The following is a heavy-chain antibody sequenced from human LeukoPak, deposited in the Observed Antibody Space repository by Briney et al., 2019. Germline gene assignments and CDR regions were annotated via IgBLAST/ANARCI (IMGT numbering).Heavy chain of an antibody. V-gene: IGHV3-7*01. CDR3: ARDPYENGGYGAFDI. CDR2: IKHDGSEK. CDR1: GCNFRNYW. J-gene: IGHJ3*02. Sequence: PGGSLRLSCVVSGCNFRNYWMTWVRQAPGKGLEWVASIKHDGSEKQYADSVKGRFTISRDNGERSLFLQMNSLRTEDTAVYYCARDPYENGGYGAFDIWGQGTIVSVSS. D-gene: IGHD3-22*01.